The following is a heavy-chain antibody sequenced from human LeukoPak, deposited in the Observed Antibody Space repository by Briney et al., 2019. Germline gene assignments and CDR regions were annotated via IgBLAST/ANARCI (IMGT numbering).Heavy chain of an antibody. D-gene: IGHD2-8*01. CDR3: ATAPNVYAKLFYY. CDR2: FDPEDGET. J-gene: IGHJ4*02. CDR1: GYTLTELS. Sequence: ASVKVSCKVSGYTLTELSMHWVRQAPGKGLEWMGGFDPEDGETIYAQRFQGRVTMTEDTSTDTAYMELSSLRSEDTAVYYCATAPNVYAKLFYYWGQGTLVTVSS. V-gene: IGHV1-24*01.